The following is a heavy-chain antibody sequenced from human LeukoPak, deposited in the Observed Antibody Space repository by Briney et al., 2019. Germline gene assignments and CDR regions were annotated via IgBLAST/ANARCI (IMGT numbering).Heavy chain of an antibody. V-gene: IGHV3-7*01. D-gene: IGHD3-22*01. Sequence: GALRLSCAASGFTFSNFWMSWVRQAPGKGLEWVANIKEDESEQYYVDSVKGRFTISRDNAKNSLFLQMNSLRAEDTAVYYCARDFQAYDSSGYHLGRTLDYWGQGTLVTVSS. CDR2: IKEDESEQ. CDR3: ARDFQAYDSSGYHLGRTLDY. CDR1: GFTFSNFW. J-gene: IGHJ4*02.